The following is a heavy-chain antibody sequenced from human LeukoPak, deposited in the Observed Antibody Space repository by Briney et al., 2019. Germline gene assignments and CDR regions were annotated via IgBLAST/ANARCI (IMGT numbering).Heavy chain of an antibody. J-gene: IGHJ4*02. Sequence: ASVKVSCKASGYTFSSHDINWVRQATGQGLEWMGWMNPNSGNTGYAQKFQSRVTMTRDTSISTDYMELSSLRSEDTAVYYCARRYSGVMQGYFDYWGQGTLVTVSS. CDR1: GYTFSSHD. V-gene: IGHV1-8*01. CDR3: ARRYSGVMQGYFDY. CDR2: MNPNSGNT. D-gene: IGHD5-12*01.